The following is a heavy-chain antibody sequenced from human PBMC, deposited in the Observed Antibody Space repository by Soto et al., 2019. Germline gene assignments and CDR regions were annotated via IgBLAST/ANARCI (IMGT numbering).Heavy chain of an antibody. D-gene: IGHD3-22*01. V-gene: IGHV1-69*01. CDR3: ARDVPVNYYDSTFYYYAMDV. CDR1: GGTFSSQA. Sequence: QVQLVQSGAEVKKPGSSVKVSCKASGGTFSSQAISWVRQAPGQGLEWMGGIIPFSKATNYAQKFQGRVTITADDSTSTAYMDLSSLRSEDTAVYYCARDVPVNYYDSTFYYYAMDVWGQGTTVTVSS. CDR2: IIPFSKAT. J-gene: IGHJ6*02.